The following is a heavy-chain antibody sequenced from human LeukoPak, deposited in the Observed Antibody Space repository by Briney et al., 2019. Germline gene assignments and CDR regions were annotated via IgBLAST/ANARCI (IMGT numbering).Heavy chain of an antibody. CDR1: GFTFSSYS. V-gene: IGHV3-21*01. Sequence: GGSLRLSCAASGFTFSSYSMNWVRQAPGKGLEWVSSISSSSSYIYYADSVKGRFTISRDNAKNSLYLQMNSLRAEDTAVYYCARDQDSGSYFYAFDIWGQGTMVTVSS. J-gene: IGHJ3*02. CDR2: ISSSSSYI. CDR3: ARDQDSGSYFYAFDI. D-gene: IGHD1-26*01.